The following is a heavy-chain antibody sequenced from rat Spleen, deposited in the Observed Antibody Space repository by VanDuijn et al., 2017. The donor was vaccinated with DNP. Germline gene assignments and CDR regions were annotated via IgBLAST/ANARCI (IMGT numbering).Heavy chain of an antibody. J-gene: IGHJ4*01. Sequence: EVQLVESGGGLVRPGRSLKLSCAASGFTFSDYSMAWVRQAPKKGLEWVATIVYDGSSSYYGDSVTGRFTISRDNAKSTLYLQMDSLRSEDTATYYCTTHGSIATISTGAMDVWGQGTSVTVSS. CDR2: IVYDGSSS. CDR3: TTHGSIATISTGAMDV. CDR1: GFTFSDYS. D-gene: IGHD1-2*01. V-gene: IGHV5S10*01.